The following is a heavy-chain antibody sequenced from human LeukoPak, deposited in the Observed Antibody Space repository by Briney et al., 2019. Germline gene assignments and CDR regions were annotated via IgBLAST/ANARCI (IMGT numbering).Heavy chain of an antibody. J-gene: IGHJ4*02. Sequence: GASLKISCKGSGYAFPNYWIGWVRPMPGKGLEWMGITYPGDSDTRYSPSSQGQVTISVDKSISTAPLQWSSLKASDTAMYYCARHSNMTATPIPDYWGQGTLVTVSS. D-gene: IGHD2-21*02. CDR2: TYPGDSDT. CDR1: GYAFPNYW. V-gene: IGHV5-51*01. CDR3: ARHSNMTATPIPDY.